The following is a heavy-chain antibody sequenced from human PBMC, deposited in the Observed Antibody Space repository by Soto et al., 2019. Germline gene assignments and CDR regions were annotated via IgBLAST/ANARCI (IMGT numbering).Heavy chain of an antibody. V-gene: IGHV3-21*01. CDR2: ISSSSSYI. J-gene: IGHJ3*02. D-gene: IGHD2-15*01. CDR3: ARDRRCSGGSCGRVWAFDI. Sequence: PGGSLRLSCAASGFTFSSYSMNWVRQAPGKGLEWVSSISSSSSYIYYADSVKGRFTISRDNAKNSLYLQMNSLRAEDTAVYYCARDRRCSGGSCGRVWAFDIWGQGTMVTVSS. CDR1: GFTFSSYS.